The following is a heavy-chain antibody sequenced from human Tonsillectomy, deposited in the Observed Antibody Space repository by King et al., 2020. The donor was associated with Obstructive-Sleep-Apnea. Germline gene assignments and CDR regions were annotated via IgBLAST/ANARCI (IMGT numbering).Heavy chain of an antibody. CDR3: AMERVWFGESEDGY. D-gene: IGHD3-10*01. Sequence: VQLVESGGGLVQPGGSLRLSCAVSGLTFSTYWMHWVRQVPGKGLVWVAQINSDGSRTSYADSVKGRFTISRDNAKNTLFLQMNSLRAEDAAVYYCAMERVWFGESEDGYWGQGTLVSVST. V-gene: IGHV3-74*01. CDR1: GLTFSTYW. CDR2: INSDGSRT. J-gene: IGHJ4*02.